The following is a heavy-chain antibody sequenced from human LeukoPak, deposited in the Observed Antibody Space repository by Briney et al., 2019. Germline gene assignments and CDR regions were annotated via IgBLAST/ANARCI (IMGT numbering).Heavy chain of an antibody. Sequence: ASVKVSCKASGYTFTGYYMHWVRQAPGQGLEWMGWINPNSGGTNYAQKFQGRVTMTRDTSISTAYMELSGLRSDDTAVYYCARDAEYCSGGSCPYYYYMDVWGKGTTVTISS. CDR3: ARDAEYCSGGSCPYYYYMDV. D-gene: IGHD2-15*01. V-gene: IGHV1-2*02. CDR2: INPNSGGT. CDR1: GYTFTGYY. J-gene: IGHJ6*03.